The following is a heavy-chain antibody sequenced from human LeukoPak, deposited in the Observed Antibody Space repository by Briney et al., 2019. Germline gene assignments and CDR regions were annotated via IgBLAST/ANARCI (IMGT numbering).Heavy chain of an antibody. V-gene: IGHV4-59*08. Sequence: SETLSLTCTVSGGSISSYYWSWIRQPPGKGLEWIGYIYYSGSTNYNPSLKSRVTISVDTSKNQFSLKLSSVTAADAAVYYCARRPYGGMDVWGQGTTVTVSS. CDR2: IYYSGST. CDR1: GGSISSYY. J-gene: IGHJ6*02. D-gene: IGHD3-10*01. CDR3: ARRPYGGMDV.